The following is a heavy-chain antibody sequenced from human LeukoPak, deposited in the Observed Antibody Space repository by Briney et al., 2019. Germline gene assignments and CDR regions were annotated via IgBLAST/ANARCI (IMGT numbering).Heavy chain of an antibody. V-gene: IGHV4-59*08. Sequence: SETLSLTCTVSGGSISSYYWSWIRQPPGKGLEWIGYIYYSGSTNYNPSLKSRVTISVDTSKNQFSLKLSSVTAADTAVYYCARLSLDYGGNSVQGIYFDYWGQGTLVTVSS. CDR3: ARLSLDYGGNSVQGIYFDY. CDR1: GGSISSYY. J-gene: IGHJ4*02. D-gene: IGHD4-23*01. CDR2: IYYSGST.